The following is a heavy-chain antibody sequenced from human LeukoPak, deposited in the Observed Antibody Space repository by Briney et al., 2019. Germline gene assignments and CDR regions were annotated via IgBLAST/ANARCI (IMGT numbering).Heavy chain of an antibody. V-gene: IGHV4-39*07. J-gene: IGHJ4*02. Sequence: SETLSLTCTVSGGSISSTTYYWSWIRQPPGKGLEWIGEINHSGSTNYNPSLKSRVTISVDTSKNQFSLKLSSVTAADTAVYYCARAWYYDFWSGYYTSLYYFDYWGQGTLVTVSS. CDR2: INHSGST. D-gene: IGHD3-3*01. CDR1: GGSISSTTYY. CDR3: ARAWYYDFWSGYYTSLYYFDY.